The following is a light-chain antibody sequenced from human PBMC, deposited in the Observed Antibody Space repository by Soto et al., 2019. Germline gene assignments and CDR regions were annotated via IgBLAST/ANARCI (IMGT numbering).Light chain of an antibody. CDR3: QQLNSNPSLT. CDR1: QGISSY. V-gene: IGKV1-9*01. J-gene: IGKJ4*01. CDR2: GAS. Sequence: DIQLTQSPSFLSASVGDRVTITCRASQGISSYLAWYQQKPGKAPKLLIYGASTLQSGVPSRFSGSGSGTEFPLTISSLQPEDFATYYCQQLNSNPSLTFGGGTKVEIE.